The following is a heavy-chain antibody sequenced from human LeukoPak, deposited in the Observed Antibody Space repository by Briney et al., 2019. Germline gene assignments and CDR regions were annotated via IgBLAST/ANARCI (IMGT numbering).Heavy chain of an antibody. Sequence: PSETLSLTCTVSGDSFSSANYYWTWVRQPPGKGLEWIGYVYYDGSTYYHPSLKSRVTMSVDTSKNQFSLKLSSVTAADTAVYYCASGRIQLWLMGEDYYYGMDVWGQGITVTVSS. CDR1: GDSFSSANYY. CDR3: ASGRIQLWLMGEDYYYGMDV. J-gene: IGHJ6*02. D-gene: IGHD5-18*01. CDR2: VYYDGST. V-gene: IGHV4-30-4*08.